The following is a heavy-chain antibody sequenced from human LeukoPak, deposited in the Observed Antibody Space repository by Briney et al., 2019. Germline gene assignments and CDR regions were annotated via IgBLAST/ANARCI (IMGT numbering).Heavy chain of an antibody. CDR1: GGSISSSSYY. CDR3: ARGNRKGKTAAGIVD. Sequence: SETLSLTCTVSGGSISSSSYYWGWIRQPPGKGLEWIGSIYYSGSTYYNPSLKSRVIISVDTSKNQLSLMVSSVTAADTAVYYCARGNRKGKTAAGIVDWGQGTLVTVSS. D-gene: IGHD6-13*01. J-gene: IGHJ4*02. V-gene: IGHV4-39*01. CDR2: IYYSGST.